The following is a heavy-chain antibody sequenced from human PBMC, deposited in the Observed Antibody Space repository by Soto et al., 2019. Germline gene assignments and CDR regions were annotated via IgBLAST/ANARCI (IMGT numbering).Heavy chain of an antibody. J-gene: IGHJ4*02. CDR3: ARAPYYYDMGLNY. V-gene: IGHV1-69*02. CDR1: GGTFSSYT. CDR2: IIPILGIA. Sequence: ASVKVSCKASGGTFSSYTISWVRQAPGQGLEWMGRIIPILGIANYAQKFQGRVTITADKSTSTAYMELSSLRSEDTAVYYCARAPYYYDMGLNYWGQGTLVTVSS. D-gene: IGHD3-22*01.